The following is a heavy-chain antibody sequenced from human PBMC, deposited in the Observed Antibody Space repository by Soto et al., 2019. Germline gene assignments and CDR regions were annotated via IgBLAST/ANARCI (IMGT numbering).Heavy chain of an antibody. CDR3: AKDLGLGWELLVAYGMYV. D-gene: IGHD1-26*01. J-gene: IGHJ6*02. CDR1: GFTFSRYG. Sequence: GGSLRLSCAASGFTFSRYGMHWVRQAPGKGLEWVAVISYDGSNKYYADSVKGRFTISRDNSKNTLYLQMNSLRAEDTAVYYCAKDLGLGWELLVAYGMYVWGQGTTVTVSS. CDR2: ISYDGSNK. V-gene: IGHV3-30*18.